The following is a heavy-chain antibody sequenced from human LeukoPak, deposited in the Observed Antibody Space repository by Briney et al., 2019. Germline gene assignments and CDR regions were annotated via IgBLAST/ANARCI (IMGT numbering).Heavy chain of an antibody. D-gene: IGHD3-10*01. CDR3: ARDISGSRYFDY. CDR1: GGSISSSSYY. Sequence: SETLSLTCTVSGGSISSSSYYWGWIRQPPGKGLEWIGSIYYSGSTYYSPSLKSRVTISVGTSKNQFSLKLSSVTAADTAVYYCARDISGSRYFDYWGQGTLVTVSS. J-gene: IGHJ4*02. V-gene: IGHV4-39*07. CDR2: IYYSGST.